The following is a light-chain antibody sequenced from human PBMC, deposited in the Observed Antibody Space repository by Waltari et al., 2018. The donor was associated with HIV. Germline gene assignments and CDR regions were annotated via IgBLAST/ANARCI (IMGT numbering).Light chain of an antibody. J-gene: IGLJ1*01. V-gene: IGLV2-23*02. CDR3: SSFVNGGTYV. CDR1: NTDIGSHDY. CDR2: DVN. Sequence: QSALTQPASVSGSPGQSVPIFCTGTNTDIGSHDYVSWYRVVPDKAPKLLIFDVNRRPSDISQRFSGSKSGYTASLMIFGLQPEDEADYFCSSFVNGGTYVFGSGTKV.